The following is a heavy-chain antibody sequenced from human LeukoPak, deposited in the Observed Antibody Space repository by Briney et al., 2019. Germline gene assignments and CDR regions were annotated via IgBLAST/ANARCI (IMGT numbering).Heavy chain of an antibody. CDR3: ARAPGKQWLVYNWFDP. Sequence: SETLSLTCAVSGGSISSSNWWSWVRQPPGKGLEWIGEIYHSGSTNYNPSLKSRVTISVDKSKNQFSLKLSSVTAADTAVYYCARAPGKQWLVYNWFDPWGQGTLVTVSS. V-gene: IGHV4-4*02. CDR2: IYHSGST. CDR1: GGSISSSNW. J-gene: IGHJ5*02. D-gene: IGHD6-19*01.